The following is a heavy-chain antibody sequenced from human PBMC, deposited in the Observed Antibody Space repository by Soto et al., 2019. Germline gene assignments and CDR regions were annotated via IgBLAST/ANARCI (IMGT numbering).Heavy chain of an antibody. V-gene: IGHV4-4*07. CDR1: GASMNSYH. Sequence: QVQLQASGPGLVKPSETLSLTCTVSGASMNSYHWSWIRQPAGKGLERIGHIHSSGSTNYNPSLKSRVTISVDTCKNQFSLRLMSLTAADTAVYYCARDQGVAAEGITWFDPWGKGSLVTVSS. CDR3: ARDQGVAAEGITWFDP. J-gene: IGHJ5*02. CDR2: IHSSGST. D-gene: IGHD6-13*01.